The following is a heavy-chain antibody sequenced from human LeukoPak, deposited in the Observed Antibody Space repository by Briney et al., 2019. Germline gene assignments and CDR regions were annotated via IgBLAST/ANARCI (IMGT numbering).Heavy chain of an antibody. J-gene: IGHJ3*02. D-gene: IGHD1-26*01. CDR1: GFTFSAYA. CDR3: ARGPGPIAGAKNPFDI. V-gene: IGHV3-30*15. Sequence: GGSLRLSCAVSGFTFSAYAMHWVRQAPGKGLEWVAVISYDGSNKYYADSVKGRFTIYGDKSKDTLFLQMSSLRPEDTAVYYCARGPGPIAGAKNPFDIWGQGTMVTVSS. CDR2: ISYDGSNK.